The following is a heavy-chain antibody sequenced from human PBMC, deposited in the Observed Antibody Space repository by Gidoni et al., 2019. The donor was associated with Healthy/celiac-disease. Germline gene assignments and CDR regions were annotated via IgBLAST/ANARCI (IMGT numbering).Heavy chain of an antibody. CDR1: GYTFTSYY. J-gene: IGHJ6*02. CDR2: INPSGGST. CDR3: ARDPGGDDIVVYGMDV. V-gene: IGHV1-46*01. D-gene: IGHD2-15*01. Sequence: QVQLVQSGAEVKKPGASVKVSCKASGYTFTSYYMHWVRQAPGQGLEWMGIINPSGGSTSYAQKFQGRVTMTRDTSTSTVYMELSSLRSEDTAVYYCARDPGGDDIVVYGMDVWGQGTTVTVSS.